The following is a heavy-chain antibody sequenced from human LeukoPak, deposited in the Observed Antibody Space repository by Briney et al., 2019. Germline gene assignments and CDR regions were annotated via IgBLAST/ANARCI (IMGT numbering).Heavy chain of an antibody. V-gene: IGHV3-21*01. Sequence: GGSLRLSCAASGFTFSSYSMNWVRQAPGKGLEWVSSISSSSSYIYYADSVKGRFTISRDNAKNSLYLQMNSLRAEDTAVYYCARKDYGGNSNGMDVWGQGTTVTVSS. CDR2: ISSSSSYI. CDR3: ARKDYGGNSNGMDV. CDR1: GFTFSSYS. J-gene: IGHJ6*02. D-gene: IGHD4-23*01.